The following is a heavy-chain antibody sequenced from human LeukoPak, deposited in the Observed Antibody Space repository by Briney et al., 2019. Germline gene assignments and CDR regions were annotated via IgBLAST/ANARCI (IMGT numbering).Heavy chain of an antibody. CDR1: GFTFSSYG. CDR3: ASGSSGYPPY. V-gene: IGHV3-33*08. J-gene: IGHJ4*02. D-gene: IGHD3-22*01. CDR2: IWYDGSNK. Sequence: PGGSLRLSCAASGFTFSSYGIHWVRQAPGKGLEWVAVIWYDGSNKYYADSVKGRFTISRDNAKNTLYLQMNGLRAEDTAVYYCASGSSGYPPYWGQGTLVTVSS.